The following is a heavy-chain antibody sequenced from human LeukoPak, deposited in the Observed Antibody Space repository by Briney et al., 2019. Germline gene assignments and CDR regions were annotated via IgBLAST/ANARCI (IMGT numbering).Heavy chain of an antibody. D-gene: IGHD6-13*01. CDR1: GYTFTSYD. CDR3: ARGLMMRSWYLNYYYYYGMDV. J-gene: IGHJ6*02. Sequence: ASVKVSCKASGYTFTSYDINWVRQATGQGLEWMGWMNPNSGNTGYAQKFQGRVTMTRNTSISTAYMELSSLRSEDTAVYYCARGLMMRSWYLNYYYYYGMDVWGQGTTVTVSS. V-gene: IGHV1-8*01. CDR2: MNPNSGNT.